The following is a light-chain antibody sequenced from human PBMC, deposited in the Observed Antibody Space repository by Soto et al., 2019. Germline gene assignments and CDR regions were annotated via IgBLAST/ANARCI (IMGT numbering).Light chain of an antibody. CDR3: CSYAGRTGV. J-gene: IGLJ1*01. CDR2: DVS. Sequence: QSALTQPRSVSGSPGQSVTISCTGTSSDVDGYNYVSWYQQHPGKAPKLMIYDVSKRPSGVPDRFSGSKSGNTASLTISGLQVEDEADYYCCSYAGRTGVFGTGTKVTVL. CDR1: SSDVDGYNY. V-gene: IGLV2-11*01.